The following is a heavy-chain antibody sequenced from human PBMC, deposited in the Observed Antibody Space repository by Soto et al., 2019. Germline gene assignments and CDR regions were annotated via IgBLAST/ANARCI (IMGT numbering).Heavy chain of an antibody. D-gene: IGHD1-26*01. CDR1: GLTFSGGA. CDR2: ISGSGGSSTI. Sequence: PGGSLRLSCVDSGLTFSGGAMHWVRQASGKGLEWVSAISGSGGSSTIYYAVSVKGRFTISRDNAKNSLYLQMNSLRDEDTAVYYCARTGSNSGFDYWGQGTLVTVSS. CDR3: ARTGSNSGFDY. J-gene: IGHJ4*02. V-gene: IGHV3-48*02.